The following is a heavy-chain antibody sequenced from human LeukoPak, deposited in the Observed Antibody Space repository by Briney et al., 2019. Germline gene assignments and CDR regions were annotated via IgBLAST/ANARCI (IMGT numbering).Heavy chain of an antibody. J-gene: IGHJ5*02. CDR3: ARAHSYTFDP. CDR1: GFTFSGYT. V-gene: IGHV3-30-3*01. D-gene: IGHD2-2*02. Sequence: GGSLRLSCAVSGFTFSGYTMHWVRQASGKGLEWVAVISFDGSNKYYEDSVKGRFTISRDNSKNTLYLQMNSLRPDDTAIYYCARAHSYTFDPWGQGTLVTVSS. CDR2: ISFDGSNK.